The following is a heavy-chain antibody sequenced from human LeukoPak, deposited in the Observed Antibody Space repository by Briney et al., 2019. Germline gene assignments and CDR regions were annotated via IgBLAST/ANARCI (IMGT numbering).Heavy chain of an antibody. D-gene: IGHD3-22*01. CDR3: ARDGGDDSSGYYSRYYYYGMDV. CDR1: GFTFSSYE. Sequence: PGGSLRLSSAASGFTFSSYEMNWVRQAPGKGLEWVSYISSSGSTIYYADSVKGRFTISRDNAKNSLYLQMNSLRAEDTAVYYCARDGGDDSSGYYSRYYYYGMDVWGQGTTVTVSS. V-gene: IGHV3-48*03. J-gene: IGHJ6*02. CDR2: ISSSGSTI.